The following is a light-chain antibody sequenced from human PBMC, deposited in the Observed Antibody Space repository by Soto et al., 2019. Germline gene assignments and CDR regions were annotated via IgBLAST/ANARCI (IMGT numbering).Light chain of an antibody. CDR2: GAS. CDR3: QQTYTTPYT. CDR1: QNIIKY. V-gene: IGKV1-39*01. J-gene: IGKJ2*01. Sequence: DIQMTQSPSSLSASVGDRVTITCWTSQNIIKYLNWYQQKPGKAPKFLIYGASTLQTGVPSRFSGGASGTDFTLPISSLQPEDFATYYCQQTYTTPYTFGQGTKLHIK.